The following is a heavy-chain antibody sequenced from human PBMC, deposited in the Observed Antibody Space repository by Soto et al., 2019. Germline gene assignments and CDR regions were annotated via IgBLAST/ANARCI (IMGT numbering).Heavy chain of an antibody. J-gene: IGHJ6*02. CDR1: GYAFTNYW. CDR2: IYPGDSDT. Sequence: PGESLKISCKGFGYAFTNYWIGWVRQMPGKGPEWMGIIYPGDSDTKYNPSFQGQVTISADKSITTTYLQWSSLKASDTAIYYCAASIFYYGMDVWGQGTTATVSS. CDR3: AASIFYYGMDV. V-gene: IGHV5-51*01.